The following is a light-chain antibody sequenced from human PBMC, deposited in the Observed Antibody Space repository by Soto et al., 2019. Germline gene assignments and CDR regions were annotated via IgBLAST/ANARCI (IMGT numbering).Light chain of an antibody. CDR3: QQRSDWPWT. CDR1: ESVTDY. CDR2: DVS. Sequence: IILTQSPATLSFSAGERGTLSFRASESVTDYLAWYQQKPGQAPRLLVYDVSNRAAGIPTRFSGGGSGTDFTLTISNVEPEDFAVYCCQQRSDWPWTFGQGTKVDIK. V-gene: IGKV3-11*01. J-gene: IGKJ1*01.